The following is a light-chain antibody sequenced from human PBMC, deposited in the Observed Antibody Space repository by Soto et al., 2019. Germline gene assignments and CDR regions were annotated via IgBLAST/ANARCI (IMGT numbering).Light chain of an antibody. CDR1: QSVRSY. Sequence: DIQMTQSPSSLSASVGDRVTITCRASQSVRSYLNWYQQKPGKAPKVLIYSASSLQSGVPSRFSGSGSGADFTLTISSLQPEDFATYYCQQSDSFPYTFGQGTKLEIK. V-gene: IGKV1-39*01. CDR2: SAS. CDR3: QQSDSFPYT. J-gene: IGKJ2*01.